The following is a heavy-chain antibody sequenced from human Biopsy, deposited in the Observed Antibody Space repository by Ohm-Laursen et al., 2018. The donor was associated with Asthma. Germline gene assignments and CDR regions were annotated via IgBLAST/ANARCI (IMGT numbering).Heavy chain of an antibody. CDR1: GGTFSSYG. CDR3: ARGYSGSNRIVYYYSGLEV. J-gene: IGHJ6*02. D-gene: IGHD5-12*01. Sequence: SVKVSCKASGGTFSSYGITWVRQAPGQGLEWMGGIIPVLGTPDHAQMFEGRVTITADESTSTAYMELSSLSSEDTAVYYCARGYSGSNRIVYYYSGLEVWGQGTTVTVSS. CDR2: IIPVLGTP. V-gene: IGHV1-69*13.